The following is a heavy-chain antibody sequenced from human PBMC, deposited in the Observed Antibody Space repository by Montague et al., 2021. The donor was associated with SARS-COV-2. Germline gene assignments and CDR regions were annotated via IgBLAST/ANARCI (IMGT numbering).Heavy chain of an antibody. J-gene: IGHJ6*02. CDR1: GFTFSSYA. V-gene: IGHV3-30*04. CDR3: ARDRKWIRSGSKPDYYYYYGMDV. Sequence: SLRLSCLASGFTFSSYAMHWVRQAPGKGLEWVAVISYDGSNKYYXDSVKGRFTISRDSSKNTLYLQMNSLRAEDTAVYYCARDRKWIRSGSKPDYYYYYGMDVWGQGTTVTFSS. D-gene: IGHD5-12*01. CDR2: ISYDGSNK.